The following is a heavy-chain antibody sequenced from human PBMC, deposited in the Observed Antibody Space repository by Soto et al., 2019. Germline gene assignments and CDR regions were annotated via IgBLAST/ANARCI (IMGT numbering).Heavy chain of an antibody. CDR1: GFTFSDYY. Sequence: GGSLRLSCAASGFTFSDYYMSWIRQAPGKXLEWVSYISSSSSYTNYADSVKGRFTISRDNAKNSLYLQMNSLRAEDTDVYYCARGVTSNYGDYYDAFDIWGQGTMVTVSS. J-gene: IGHJ3*02. V-gene: IGHV3-11*06. CDR3: ARGVTSNYGDYYDAFDI. CDR2: ISSSSSYT. D-gene: IGHD4-17*01.